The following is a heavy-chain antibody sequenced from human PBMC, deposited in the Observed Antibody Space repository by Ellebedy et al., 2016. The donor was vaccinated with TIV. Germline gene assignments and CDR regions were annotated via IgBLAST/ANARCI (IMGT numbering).Heavy chain of an antibody. D-gene: IGHD5-12*01. Sequence: MPSETLSLTCTFSTGSIRRDTHCWGWIRQAPGQGLEWIASIPYSGTSHHNPSLKGRVTISVDTSTNQFPLKLTSVTAADTAVYYCGRHERAVATHRGAFDLWGQGTMVTVSS. V-gene: IGHV4-39*01. CDR1: TGSIRRDTHC. J-gene: IGHJ3*01. CDR3: GRHERAVATHRGAFDL. CDR2: IPYSGTS.